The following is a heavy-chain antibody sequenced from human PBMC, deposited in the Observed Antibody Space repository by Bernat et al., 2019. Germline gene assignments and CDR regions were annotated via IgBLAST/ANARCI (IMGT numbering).Heavy chain of an antibody. CDR3: ARSYGDYRKSGSDDAFDI. D-gene: IGHD4-17*01. CDR1: GFMFNIYA. CDR2: IWYDGSHK. Sequence: QVQLVESGGGVVQPGRSLRLSCAASGFMFNIYAMHWVRQAPGMGLEWVAVIWYDGSHKFYADSVKGRFNISREKSKNTLYLQMKSLRDDETALYYCARSYGDYRKSGSDDAFDIWGQGTMVTVS. J-gene: IGHJ3*02. V-gene: IGHV3-33*01.